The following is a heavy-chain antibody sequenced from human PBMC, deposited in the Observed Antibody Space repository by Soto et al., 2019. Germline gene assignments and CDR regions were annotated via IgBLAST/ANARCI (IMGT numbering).Heavy chain of an antibody. J-gene: IGHJ6*02. CDR2: ISYDGSNK. Sequence: QVQLVESGGGVVQPGRSLRLSCAASGFTFSSYAMHWVRQAPGKGLEWVAVISYDGSNKYYADSVKGRFTISRDNSNNTLYLQMNSLRAEDTAVYYCARDPHQQIEGGMDVWGQGTTVTVSS. CDR1: GFTFSSYA. CDR3: ARDPHQQIEGGMDV. V-gene: IGHV3-30-3*01.